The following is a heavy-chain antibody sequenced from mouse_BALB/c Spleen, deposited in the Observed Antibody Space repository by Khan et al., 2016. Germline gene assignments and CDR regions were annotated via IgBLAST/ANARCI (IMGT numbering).Heavy chain of an antibody. J-gene: IGHJ2*01. CDR1: GYAFSSYW. CDR2: IYPGDGDT. D-gene: IGHD2-3*01. CDR3: ARHDASTDY. V-gene: IGHV1-80*01. Sequence: MQLQESGAELVRPGSSVKISCKASGYAFSSYWMNWVKQRPGQGLEWIGQIYPGDGDTNYNGKFKGKATLTADKSSSTAYMKLSSLTSEDSAVDCCARHDASTDYWGQGTTLTVSS.